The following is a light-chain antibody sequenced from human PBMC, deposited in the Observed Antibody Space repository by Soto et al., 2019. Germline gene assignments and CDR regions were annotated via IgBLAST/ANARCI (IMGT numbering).Light chain of an antibody. Sequence: QSALTQPASVSGSPGQSITISCTGTSSDVGRYNYVSCYQQHPGTAPKLMISEVSNRPSGVSNRFSGSKSGNTASLTISGLQAEDEADYYCTSYTNSNTYVFGTGTKVTVL. J-gene: IGLJ1*01. CDR3: TSYTNSNTYV. CDR2: EVS. V-gene: IGLV2-14*01. CDR1: SSDVGRYNY.